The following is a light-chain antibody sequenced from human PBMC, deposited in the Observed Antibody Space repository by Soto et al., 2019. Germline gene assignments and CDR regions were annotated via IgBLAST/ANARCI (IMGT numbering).Light chain of an antibody. Sequence: DIQMTQSPSSLSASVGARVTITCRASQGISTNLAWYQQKPGKAPKLLIYAASTLQLGVPSRFSGSGSGTDFTLTISSLQAEDVATYYCQKYNSAPHTFGQGTKLEIK. CDR3: QKYNSAPHT. CDR2: AAS. V-gene: IGKV1-27*01. J-gene: IGKJ2*01. CDR1: QGISTN.